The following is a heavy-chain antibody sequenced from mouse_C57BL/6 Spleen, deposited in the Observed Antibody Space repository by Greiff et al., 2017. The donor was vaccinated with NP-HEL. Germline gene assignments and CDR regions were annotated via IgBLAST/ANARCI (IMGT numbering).Heavy chain of an antibody. V-gene: IGHV6-3*01. J-gene: IGHJ1*03. D-gene: IGHD1-2*01. CDR2: IRLKSDNYAT. Sequence: EVKVVESGGGLVQPGGSMKLSCVASGFTFSNYWMNWVRQSPEKGLEWVAQIRLKSDNYATHYAESVKGRFTISRDDSKSSVYLQMNNLRAEDTGIYYCTGDTTAWYFDVWGTGTTVTVSS. CDR1: GFTFSNYW. CDR3: TGDTTAWYFDV.